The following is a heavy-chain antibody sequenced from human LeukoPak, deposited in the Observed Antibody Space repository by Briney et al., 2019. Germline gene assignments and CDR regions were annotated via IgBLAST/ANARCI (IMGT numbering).Heavy chain of an antibody. J-gene: IGHJ6*02. CDR3: ARGSTGIYYYYGMDV. Sequence: SVKVSCKASGGTFISYAINWVRQAPGQGLEWMGGIIPIFGTANYEQKFQGRVTITAEEFTSKAYMELSSLRCEEKAVYYCARGSTGIYYYYGMDVWGQGTTVTVSS. CDR1: GGTFISYA. D-gene: IGHD3-10*01. CDR2: IIPIFGTA. V-gene: IGHV1-69*01.